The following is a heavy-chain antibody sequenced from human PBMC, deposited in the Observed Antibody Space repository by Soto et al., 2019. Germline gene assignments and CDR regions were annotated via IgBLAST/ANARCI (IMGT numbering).Heavy chain of an antibody. CDR2: IIPIFGTA. CDR1: GGTFSSYA. D-gene: IGHD2-15*01. Sequence: QVQLVQSGAEVKKPGASVKVSCKASGGTFSSYAISWVRQAPGQGLEWMGGIIPIFGTANYEQKFQGRVTITADKSTRTAYLELSSLRSEDTAVYYCARGPNIVVVVSANRAKHWYFDLWGRGTLVTVSS. CDR3: ARGPNIVVVVSANRAKHWYFDL. V-gene: IGHV1-69*06. J-gene: IGHJ2*01.